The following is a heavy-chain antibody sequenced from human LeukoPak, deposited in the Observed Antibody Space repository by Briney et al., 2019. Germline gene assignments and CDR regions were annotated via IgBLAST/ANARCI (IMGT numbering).Heavy chain of an antibody. Sequence: ASVKVSCKASGYTFTDYYMHWVRRAPGQGFEWMGWINPNDGDTNYAQKFQGRVTMTRDTSISTAHMEVSRLRSDDTAVYYCARANFLYCSSTTCLFDYWGQGTLVTVSS. V-gene: IGHV1-2*02. D-gene: IGHD2-2*01. CDR2: INPNDGDT. J-gene: IGHJ4*02. CDR1: GYTFTDYY. CDR3: ARANFLYCSSTTCLFDY.